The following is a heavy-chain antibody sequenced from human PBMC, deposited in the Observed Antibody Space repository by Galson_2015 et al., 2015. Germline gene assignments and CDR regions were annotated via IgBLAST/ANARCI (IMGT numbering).Heavy chain of an antibody. CDR2: IRSKAYGGTT. CDR3: TSDDFWSGFNYYYYMDV. D-gene: IGHD3-3*01. V-gene: IGHV3-49*03. J-gene: IGHJ6*03. Sequence: SLRLSCAASGITFGDYAMSWFRQAPGKGLEWVGFIRSKAYGGTTEYAASVKGRFTISRDDSKSIAYLQMNSLKTEDTAVYYCTSDDFWSGFNYYYYMDVWGKGTTVTVSS. CDR1: GITFGDYA.